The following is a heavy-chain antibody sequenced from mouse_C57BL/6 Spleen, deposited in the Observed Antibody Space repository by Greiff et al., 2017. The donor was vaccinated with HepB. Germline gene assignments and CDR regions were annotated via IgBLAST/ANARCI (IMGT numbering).Heavy chain of an antibody. CDR3: AIYYGSSQAFAY. CDR2: IYPGDGDT. J-gene: IGHJ3*01. V-gene: IGHV1-82*01. CDR1: GYAFSSSW. D-gene: IGHD1-1*01. Sequence: VQLQQSGPELVKPGASVKISCKASGYAFSSSWMNWVKQRPGKGLEWIGRIYPGDGDTNYNGKFKGKATLTADKSSSTAYMQLSSLTSEDSAVYCCAIYYGSSQAFAYWGQGTLVTVSA.